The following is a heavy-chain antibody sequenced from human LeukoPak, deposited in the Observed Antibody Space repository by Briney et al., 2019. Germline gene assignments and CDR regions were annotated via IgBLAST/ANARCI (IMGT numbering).Heavy chain of an antibody. Sequence: GGSLRLSCAASGFTFSSYGMHWVRQAPGKGLEWVSSISSSSSYIYYADSVEGRFTISRDNAKNSLYLQMNSLRAEDTAVYYCARPLTYSSGCIDPWGQGTLVTVSS. CDR2: ISSSSSYI. V-gene: IGHV3-21*01. J-gene: IGHJ5*02. CDR1: GFTFSSYG. D-gene: IGHD6-19*01. CDR3: ARPLTYSSGCIDP.